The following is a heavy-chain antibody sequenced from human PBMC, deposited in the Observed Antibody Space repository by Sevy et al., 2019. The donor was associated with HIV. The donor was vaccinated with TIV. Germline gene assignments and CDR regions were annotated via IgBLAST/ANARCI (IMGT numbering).Heavy chain of an antibody. V-gene: IGHV3-23*01. CDR1: GFSFDSYG. CDR2: ISGSGTRT. J-gene: IGHJ4*02. Sequence: GGSLRLSCAVSGFSFDSYGMTWVRQAPGKGLEWVSGISGSGTRTYYADSVKGRFSISRDNSNNTLYLQVNSLRAEDTAVYYCVRGADYYDRGGANCDSWGQGTLVTVSS. CDR3: VRGADYYDRGGANCDS. D-gene: IGHD3-22*01.